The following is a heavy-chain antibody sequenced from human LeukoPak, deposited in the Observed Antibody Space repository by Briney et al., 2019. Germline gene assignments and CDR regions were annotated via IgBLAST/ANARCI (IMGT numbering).Heavy chain of an antibody. Sequence: GGSLSLCCAAAGFTFSSYGMHWVRQAPGKVLEWVAVIWDDGSNKYHADSVKGRFNISRDNSKNTLYLQMNSMRAEDTAVYYCARDRSTVTMGNWFDPWGQGTLVTVSS. V-gene: IGHV3-33*01. J-gene: IGHJ5*02. CDR3: ARDRSTVTMGNWFDP. D-gene: IGHD4-17*01. CDR2: IWDDGSNK. CDR1: GFTFSSYG.